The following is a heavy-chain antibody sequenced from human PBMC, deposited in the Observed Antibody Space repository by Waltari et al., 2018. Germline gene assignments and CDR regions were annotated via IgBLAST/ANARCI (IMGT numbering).Heavy chain of an antibody. CDR3: ARHTYYDFWSGYSGVGWFDP. J-gene: IGHJ5*02. V-gene: IGHV4-39*01. CDR2: IYYSGST. Sequence: QLQLQESGPGLVKPSETLSLTCTVSGGSISSSSYYWGWIRQPPGKGLEWIGSIYYSGSTYYNPSLKSRVTISVDTSKNQFSLKLSSVTAADTAVYYCARHTYYDFWSGYSGVGWFDPWGQGTLVTVSS. CDR1: GGSISSSSYY. D-gene: IGHD3-3*01.